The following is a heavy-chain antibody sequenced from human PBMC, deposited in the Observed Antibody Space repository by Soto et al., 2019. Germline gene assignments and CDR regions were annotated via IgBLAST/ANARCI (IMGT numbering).Heavy chain of an antibody. J-gene: IGHJ4*02. CDR2: MNPNSGRT. Sequence: ASVKVSCKASGYTFTTYDINWVRQATGQGLEWVGWMNPNSGRTVYAQKFQGRVTMTRNTSISTAYMELSSLRSEDTAVYYCARDMRGPPWDYAEYRSSRFDYWGQGTPVTSPQ. D-gene: IGHD4-17*01. CDR1: GYTFTTYD. CDR3: ARDMRGPPWDYAEYRSSRFDY. V-gene: IGHV1-8*02.